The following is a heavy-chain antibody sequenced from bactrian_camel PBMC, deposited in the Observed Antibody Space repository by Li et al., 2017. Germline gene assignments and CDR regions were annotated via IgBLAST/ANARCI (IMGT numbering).Heavy chain of an antibody. CDR2: INNDGTDFK. D-gene: IGHD8*01. CDR1: GLTFGVTD. J-gene: IGHJ4*01. CDR3: AANRALCSLIDWSRVTTYNY. V-gene: IGHV3S56*01. Sequence: HVQLVESGGDSVQAGGSLRLTCTASGLTFGVTDIGWYRQAPGNECELVSTINNDGTDFKYLADSVKGRFTMSQDNAKNAVYLQMNNLKPEDTAVYYCAANRALCSLIDWSRVTTYNYWGQGTQVTVS.